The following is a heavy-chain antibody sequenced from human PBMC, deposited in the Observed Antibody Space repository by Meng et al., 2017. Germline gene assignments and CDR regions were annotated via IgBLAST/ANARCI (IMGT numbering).Heavy chain of an antibody. V-gene: IGHV3-74*01. CDR1: GFTFRNYW. CDR3: SRSDWFDP. CDR2: IKPDGTMT. J-gene: IGHJ5*02. Sequence: ELQRVESGCVIIKSGGFLGHSCAALGFTFRNYWMHWVRQAPGNGVVWVSRIKPDGTMTVYADSVKCRFTISRDNAKNTLYLQMNSLRSDDTAVYYCSRSDWFDPWGQGTLVTVSS.